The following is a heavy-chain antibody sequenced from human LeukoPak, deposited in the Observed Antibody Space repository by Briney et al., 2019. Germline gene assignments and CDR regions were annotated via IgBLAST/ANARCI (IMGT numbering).Heavy chain of an antibody. D-gene: IGHD3-10*01. CDR1: GFTFSSYS. Sequence: GGSLRLSCAASGFTFSSYSMHWVRQAPGKGLEWVSSISSSSSYIYYADSVKGRFTISRDNAKNSLYLQMNSLRAEDTAVYYCARDTVLWFGEIDYWGQGTLVTVSS. CDR2: ISSSSSYI. CDR3: ARDTVLWFGEIDY. J-gene: IGHJ4*02. V-gene: IGHV3-21*01.